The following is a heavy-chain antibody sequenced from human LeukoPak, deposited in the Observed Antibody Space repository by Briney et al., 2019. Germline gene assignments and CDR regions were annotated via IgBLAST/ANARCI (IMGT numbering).Heavy chain of an antibody. D-gene: IGHD3-3*01. CDR3: ARGVRYDFWSGYYLDY. CDR2: IIPIFGTA. J-gene: IGHJ4*02. CDR1: GGTFSSYA. Sequence: SVKVSCKASGGTFSSYAISWVRQAPGQGLEWMGGIIPIFGTANYAQKFQGRVTITTDESTSTAYMELSSLRSEDTAVYYCARGVRYDFWSGYYLDYWGQGTLVSVSS. V-gene: IGHV1-69*05.